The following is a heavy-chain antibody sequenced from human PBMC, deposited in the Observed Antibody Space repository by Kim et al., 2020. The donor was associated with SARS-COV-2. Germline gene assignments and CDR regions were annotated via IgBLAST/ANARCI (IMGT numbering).Heavy chain of an antibody. CDR3: ARVLCSSTSCYLFDY. CDR2: IKQDGSEK. J-gene: IGHJ4*02. V-gene: IGHV3-7*03. CDR1: GFTFSSYW. Sequence: GGSLRLSCAASGFTFSSYWMSWVRQAPGKGLEWVANIKQDGSEKYYVDSVKGRFTISRDNAKNSLYLQMNSLRAEDTAVYYCARVLCSSTSCYLFDYWGQGTLVTVSS. D-gene: IGHD2-2*01.